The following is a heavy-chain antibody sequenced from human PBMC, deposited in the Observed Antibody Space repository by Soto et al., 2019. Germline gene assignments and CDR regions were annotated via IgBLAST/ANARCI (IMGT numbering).Heavy chain of an antibody. Sequence: PGGSLRLSCAASGFTVSSNYMSWVRQAPGKGLEWVSVIYSGGSTYYADSVKGRFTISRDNSKNTLYLQMNSLRAEDTAVYYCARGDCSGGSCYGPYFDYWGQGTLVTVSS. D-gene: IGHD2-15*01. CDR1: GFTVSSNY. CDR3: ARGDCSGGSCYGPYFDY. J-gene: IGHJ4*02. V-gene: IGHV3-66*01. CDR2: IYSGGST.